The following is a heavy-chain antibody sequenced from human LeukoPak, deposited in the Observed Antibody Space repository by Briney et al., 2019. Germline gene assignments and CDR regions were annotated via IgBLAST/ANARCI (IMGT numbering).Heavy chain of an antibody. J-gene: IGHJ6*03. Sequence: GASVKVSCKASGYTFTSYGISWVRQAPGQGLEWMGWISAYNGNTNYAQKLQGRVTMTTDTSTSTAYMELRSLRSDDTAVYYCASGARGYSYGSSSYYYYMDVWGKGTTVTVSS. CDR1: GYTFTSYG. CDR2: ISAYNGNT. V-gene: IGHV1-18*01. D-gene: IGHD5-18*01. CDR3: ASGARGYSYGSSSYYYYMDV.